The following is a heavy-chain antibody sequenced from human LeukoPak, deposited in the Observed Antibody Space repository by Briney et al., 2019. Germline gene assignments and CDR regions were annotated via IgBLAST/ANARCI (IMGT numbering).Heavy chain of an antibody. D-gene: IGHD6-6*01. Sequence: PGGSLRLSCEGSAFIFSGHWMNWVRQTPGKGLEWVASIKEDGSERQYVDSVRGRFTISRDNAKNSLYLQMNNLRAEDTAVYYCASGSSSVGYWGQGTRVTVSS. J-gene: IGHJ4*02. CDR1: AFIFSGHW. CDR3: ASGSSSVGY. CDR2: IKEDGSER. V-gene: IGHV3-7*03.